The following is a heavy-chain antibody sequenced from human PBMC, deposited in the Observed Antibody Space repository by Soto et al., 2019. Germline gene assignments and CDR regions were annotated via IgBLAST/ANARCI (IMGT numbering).Heavy chain of an antibody. CDR3: ARLRSGSPDYYYGMDV. V-gene: IGHV5-10-1*01. CDR1: GYSLTSYW. Sequence: GSLKITCKGSGYSLTSYWTSWVRQMPGKGLEWMGRIDPSDSYTNYSPSFPGHVTISADKSISTAYLQWSSLKASDTAMYYCARLRSGSPDYYYGMDVWGQGTRVTVSS. D-gene: IGHD3-3*01. J-gene: IGHJ6*02. CDR2: IDPSDSYT.